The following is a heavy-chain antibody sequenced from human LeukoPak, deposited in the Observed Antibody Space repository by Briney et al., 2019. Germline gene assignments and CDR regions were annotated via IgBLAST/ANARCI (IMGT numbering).Heavy chain of an antibody. Sequence: SETLSLTCTVSGVSISSYYWSWIRQPPGKGLEWIGYIYYSGSTYYNPSLQSRVTISVDTSKNQFSLKLRSVTAADTAVYYCARHPTAMVSFDCWGQGTLVTVSS. V-gene: IGHV4-59*08. CDR2: IYYSGST. D-gene: IGHD5-18*01. CDR3: ARHPTAMVSFDC. CDR1: GVSISSYY. J-gene: IGHJ4*02.